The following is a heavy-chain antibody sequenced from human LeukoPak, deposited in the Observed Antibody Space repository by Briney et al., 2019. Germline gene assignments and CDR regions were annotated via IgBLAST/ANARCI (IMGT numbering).Heavy chain of an antibody. D-gene: IGHD6-13*01. CDR2: IWFDGSNE. V-gene: IGHV3-33*01. CDR3: AREVWYEGHYNGMDV. J-gene: IGHJ6*02. CDR1: GLTFSSYG. Sequence: GGSLRLSCAASGLTFSSYGMHWVRQAPGKRLEWVTVIWFDGSNEYYADSVKGRFTISRDNSKNTLFLQMNSLRAEDTAVYYCAREVWYEGHYNGMDVWGHGTTVTVSS.